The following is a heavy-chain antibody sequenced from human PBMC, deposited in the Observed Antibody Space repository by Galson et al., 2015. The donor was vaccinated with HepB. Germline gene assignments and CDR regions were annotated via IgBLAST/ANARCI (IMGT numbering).Heavy chain of an antibody. J-gene: IGHJ4*02. CDR1: GFTFSSYG. V-gene: IGHV3-30*18. Sequence: SLRLSCAASGFTFSSYGMHWVRQAPGKGLEWVAVISYDGSNKYYADSVKGRFTISRDNSKNTLYLQMNSLRAEDTAVYYCAKFPDYGGKNGLIDYWGQGTLVTVSS. CDR3: AKFPDYGGKNGLIDY. D-gene: IGHD4-23*01. CDR2: ISYDGSNK.